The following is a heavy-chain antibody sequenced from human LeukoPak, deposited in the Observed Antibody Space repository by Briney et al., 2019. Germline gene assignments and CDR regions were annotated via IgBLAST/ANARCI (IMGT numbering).Heavy chain of an antibody. CDR1: GGSISSSSYY. J-gene: IGHJ5*02. V-gene: IGHV4-39*02. Sequence: SETLSLTCTVSGGSISSSSYYWGWIRQPPGKGLEWIGGVFYSGSASYSPSLKSRVTISVDTSKNQFSLKLSSVTAADTAVYYCARDLGGYNPWGQGTLVTVS. CDR2: VFYSGSA. CDR3: ARDLGGYNP. D-gene: IGHD5-12*01.